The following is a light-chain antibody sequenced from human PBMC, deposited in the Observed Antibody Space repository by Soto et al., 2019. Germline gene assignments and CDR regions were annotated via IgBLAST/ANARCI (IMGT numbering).Light chain of an antibody. J-gene: IGKJ4*01. CDR3: QQYNIWPLT. Sequence: EVVMTQSPATLSVSPGEKATLSCRASQSVTTKFAWYQQKPGQAPRLLIYGASSRATGVPARFSGSGSGTEFTLTISSLQSEDFAVYYCQQYNIWPLTFGGGTKVEIK. CDR1: QSVTTK. CDR2: GAS. V-gene: IGKV3-15*01.